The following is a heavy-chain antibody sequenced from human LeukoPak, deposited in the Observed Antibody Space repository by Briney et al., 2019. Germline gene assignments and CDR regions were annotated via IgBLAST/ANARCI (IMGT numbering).Heavy chain of an antibody. CDR1: GYTFTGYY. CDR2: INPNSGGT. Sequence: ASVKVSCKASGYTFTGYYMHWVRQAPGQGLEWMGWINPNSGGTNYAQKFQGWVTMTRDTSISTAYMELSRLRSDDTAVYYCARDYCSGGSCYYWFDPWGQGTQVTVSS. CDR3: ARDYCSGGSCYYWFDP. J-gene: IGHJ5*02. V-gene: IGHV1-2*04. D-gene: IGHD2-15*01.